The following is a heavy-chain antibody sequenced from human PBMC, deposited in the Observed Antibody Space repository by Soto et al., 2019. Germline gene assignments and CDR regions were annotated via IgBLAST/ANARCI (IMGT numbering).Heavy chain of an antibody. J-gene: IGHJ6*02. D-gene: IGHD3-16*01. CDR1: GYIFVNYG. Sequence: QVQLVPYGAEMKKPGASVRVSCKASGYIFVNYGIALVRQAPVQGLEGMGRISPYTGDTHSASKVQGRLTMTTDTSTSTASMDLGSLTSDDTAVYYCAMVANYVTATPHDAWGQGTTVTVSS. V-gene: IGHV1-18*01. CDR3: AMVANYVTATPHDA. CDR2: ISPYTGDT.